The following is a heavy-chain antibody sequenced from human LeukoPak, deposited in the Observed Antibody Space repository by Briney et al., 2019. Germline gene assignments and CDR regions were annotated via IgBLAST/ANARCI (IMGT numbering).Heavy chain of an antibody. CDR3: ARDADGYSDY. V-gene: IGHV3-30*04. D-gene: IGHD5-18*01. CDR2: ISYDGSNK. J-gene: IGHJ4*02. CDR1: GFTFSSYA. Sequence: GGSLRLSCAASGFTFSSYAMHWVRQAPGKGLEWVAVISYDGSNKYYADSVKGRFTISRDNSKNTLYLQMNSLRAKDTAVYYCARDADGYSDYWGQGTLVTVSS.